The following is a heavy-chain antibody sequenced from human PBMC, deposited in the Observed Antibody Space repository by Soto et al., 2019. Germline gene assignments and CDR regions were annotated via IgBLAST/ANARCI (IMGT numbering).Heavy chain of an antibody. V-gene: IGHV3-48*01. CDR2: ISIGSGSI. CDR1: GFSFSNYA. Sequence: EVQLVESGGGLVQPGGSRRVSCAASGFSFSNYAMNWVRQAPGKGLEWVSYISIGSGSIFYADSVKGRFTISRDDAKNSLYMQMNTLRGEDTAVYYCVRDDRSAFDFWGQGTMVTVSS. J-gene: IGHJ3*01. D-gene: IGHD3-22*01. CDR3: VRDDRSAFDF.